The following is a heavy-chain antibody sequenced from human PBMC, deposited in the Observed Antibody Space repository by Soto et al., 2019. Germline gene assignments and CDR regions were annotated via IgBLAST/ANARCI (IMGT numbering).Heavy chain of an antibody. D-gene: IGHD4-4*01. CDR2: VFYSGTT. CDR1: GGSISSDDYY. V-gene: IGHV4-31*03. Sequence: QVQLQESGPRLVKPSQTLSLTCTVSGGSISSDDYYWSWIRQHPGKGLEWIGYVFYSGTTYYSPSPKSRVTISVDTSKNKFSLRLSSVTAADTAVYYCARSYSNLFDYWGQGTLVTVSP. J-gene: IGHJ4*02. CDR3: ARSYSNLFDY.